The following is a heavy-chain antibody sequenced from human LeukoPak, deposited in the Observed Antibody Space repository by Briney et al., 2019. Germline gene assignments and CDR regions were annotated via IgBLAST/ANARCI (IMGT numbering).Heavy chain of an antibody. CDR3: AREAFEYCSSSSCPSHFDY. CDR1: GFTFSSYG. CDR2: ISDTGNTI. D-gene: IGHD2-2*01. Sequence: HSGGSLRLSCAASGFTFSSYGMNWVRQAPGKGLEWVSYISDTGNTIYYADSVDGRFTISRDNARNSLSLQMNSLRADDTAVYYCAREAFEYCSSSSCPSHFDYWGRGTLVTVSS. V-gene: IGHV3-48*04. J-gene: IGHJ4*02.